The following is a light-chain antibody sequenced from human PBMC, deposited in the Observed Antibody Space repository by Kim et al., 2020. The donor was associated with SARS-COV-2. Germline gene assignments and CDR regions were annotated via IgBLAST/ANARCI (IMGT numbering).Light chain of an antibody. V-gene: IGKV3-15*01. CDR1: RGVSTN. J-gene: IGKJ4*01. CDR2: DAS. Sequence: SPGERATRSCRASRGVSTNLAWYQRKPGQAPRLLIFDASTRATGIPARFSGSGSGTEFTLTISSLQSEDFAVYYCQQYNNRAPLTFGGGTKVDIK. CDR3: QQYNNRAPLT.